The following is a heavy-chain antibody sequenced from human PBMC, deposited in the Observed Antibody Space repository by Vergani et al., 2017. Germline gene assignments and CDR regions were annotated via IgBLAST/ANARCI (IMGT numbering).Heavy chain of an antibody. CDR2: MNPNSGNT. CDR3: ARGLKPAAHYYYYYMDV. Sequence: QVQLVQSGAEVKKPGSSVKVSCKASGYTFTSYDINWVRQATGQGLEWMGWMNPNSGNTGYAQKFQGRVTMTRNTSISTAYMELSSLRSEDTAVYYCARGLKPAAHYYYYYMDVWGKGTTVTVSS. D-gene: IGHD2-2*01. J-gene: IGHJ6*03. V-gene: IGHV1-8*01. CDR1: GYTFTSYD.